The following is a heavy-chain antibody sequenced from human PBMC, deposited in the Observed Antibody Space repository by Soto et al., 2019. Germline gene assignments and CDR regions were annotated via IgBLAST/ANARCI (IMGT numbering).Heavy chain of an antibody. D-gene: IGHD1-26*01. V-gene: IGHV3-30*18. J-gene: IGHJ6*02. CDR1: GFTFSSYG. CDR3: AKDVVVGATTGLGDYYNYYGMDV. Sequence: QVQLVESGGGVVQPGRSLRLSCAASGFTFSSYGMHWVRQAPGKGLEWVAVISYDGSNKYYPDSVKGRFTISRDNSKNTLYLQMNSLRAEDTAVYYCAKDVVVGATTGLGDYYNYYGMDVWGQGTTVTVSS. CDR2: ISYDGSNK.